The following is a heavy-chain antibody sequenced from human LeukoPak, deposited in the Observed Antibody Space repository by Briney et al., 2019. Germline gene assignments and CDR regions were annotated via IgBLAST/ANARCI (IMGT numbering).Heavy chain of an antibody. J-gene: IGHJ6*02. D-gene: IGHD3/OR15-3a*01. CDR2: IKSKTDGGTT. Sequence: GGSLRLSCAASGFTFSNAWMSWVRQAPGKGLEWVGRIKSKTDGGTTDYAAPVKGRFTISRDDSKNTLYLQMNSLRAEDTAVYYCARTGYYYYGVDVWGQGTTVTVSS. V-gene: IGHV3-15*01. CDR3: ARTGYYYYGVDV. CDR1: GFTFSNAW.